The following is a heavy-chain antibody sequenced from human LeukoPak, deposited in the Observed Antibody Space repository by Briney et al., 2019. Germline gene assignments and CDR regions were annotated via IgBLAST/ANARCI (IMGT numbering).Heavy chain of an antibody. Sequence: GASVKVSCKASGYTFTSYGISWVRQAPGQGLEWMGWISVYNGNTNHAQKFQGRVTMTTDTSTRTAYMELRSLRSDDTALYYCARDTLAVVGELDNWGQGALVTVSS. V-gene: IGHV1-18*01. CDR3: ARDTLAVVGELDN. D-gene: IGHD2-15*01. J-gene: IGHJ4*02. CDR2: ISVYNGNT. CDR1: GYTFTSYG.